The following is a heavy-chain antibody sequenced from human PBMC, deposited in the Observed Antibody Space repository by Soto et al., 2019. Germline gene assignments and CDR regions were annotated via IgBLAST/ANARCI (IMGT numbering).Heavy chain of an antibody. D-gene: IGHD3-10*01. CDR1: GGSFSGYY. CDR2: INHSGST. V-gene: IGHV4-34*01. CDR3: ARGNYYGSGPTDAFDI. J-gene: IGHJ3*02. Sequence: QVQLQQWGAGLLKPSETLSLTCAVYGGSFSGYYWSWIRQPPGKGLEWIGEINHSGSTNYNPSLKSRVTISVDTSKNQFSLKLSSVTAADTAVYYCARGNYYGSGPTDAFDIWDQGTMVTVSS.